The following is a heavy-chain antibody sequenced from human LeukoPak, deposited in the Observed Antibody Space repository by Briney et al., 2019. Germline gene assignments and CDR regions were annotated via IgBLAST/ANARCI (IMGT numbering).Heavy chain of an antibody. Sequence: GGSLRLSCAASGFTFSNAWMSWVRQAPGKGLEWAGRIKSKSDGGTTDYAAPVKGRFTISRDDSTKTLYLQMNSLKTEDTAVYYSTTDYYCSSTSCPYYFDYWGQGTLVTVSS. CDR3: TTDYYCSSTSCPYYFDY. V-gene: IGHV3-15*01. D-gene: IGHD2-2*01. CDR2: IKSKSDGGTT. CDR1: GFTFSNAW. J-gene: IGHJ4*02.